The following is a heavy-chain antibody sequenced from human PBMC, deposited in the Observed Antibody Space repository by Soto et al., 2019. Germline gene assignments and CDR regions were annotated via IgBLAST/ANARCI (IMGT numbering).Heavy chain of an antibody. CDR1: GFSVSAYT. Sequence: QVQLVESGGGVVQPGRSLRLSCAASGFSVSAYTVHWVRQAPGKGLEWVAVISSDGNHKYYTDSVKGRFAIPRDTSTNTVFLQMNSLGPEDTAVYYCARWEQPLFDYWGQGTLVTVSS. CDR3: ARWEQPLFDY. CDR2: ISSDGNHK. J-gene: IGHJ4*02. V-gene: IGHV3-30*09. D-gene: IGHD1-1*01.